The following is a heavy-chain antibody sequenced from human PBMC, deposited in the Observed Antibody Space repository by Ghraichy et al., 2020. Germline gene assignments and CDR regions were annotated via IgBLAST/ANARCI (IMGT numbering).Heavy chain of an antibody. J-gene: IGHJ4*02. D-gene: IGHD3-22*01. CDR2: ISGDGGAT. CDR1: GFTFATSA. CDR3: AKDRHYIDARGYYPDY. V-gene: IGHV3-23*01. Sequence: GGSLRLSCAASGFTFATSAMSWVRQAPGEGLEWVSAISGDGGATYYADSVKGRFTIFRDNSKNTLYLQMNILRAEDTALYYCAKDRHYIDARGYYPDYWGQGTLVTVSS.